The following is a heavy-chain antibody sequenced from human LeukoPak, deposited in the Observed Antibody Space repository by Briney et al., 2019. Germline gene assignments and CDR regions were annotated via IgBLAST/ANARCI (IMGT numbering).Heavy chain of an antibody. Sequence: ASVKVSCKASGYTFTSYGISWVRQAPGQGLEWMGWISAYNGNTNYAQKLQGRVTMTTDTSTSTAYMELRSLRSDDTAVYYCARGLIGLTPLRYSREGSTPFDYWGQGTLVTVSS. V-gene: IGHV1-18*01. J-gene: IGHJ4*02. CDR2: ISAYNGNT. CDR1: GYTFTSYG. D-gene: IGHD3-9*01. CDR3: ARGLIGLTPLRYSREGSTPFDY.